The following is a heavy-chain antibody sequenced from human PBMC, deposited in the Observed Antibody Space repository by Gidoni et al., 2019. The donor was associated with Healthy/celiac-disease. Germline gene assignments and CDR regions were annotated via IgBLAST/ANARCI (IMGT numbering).Heavy chain of an antibody. CDR1: GFTFSRFA. D-gene: IGHD4-17*01. V-gene: IGHV3-23*01. J-gene: IGHJ6*02. CDR2: ISGSGGST. CDR3: AKNYGDYVKNYYYYYGMDV. Sequence: EVQLLESGGGLVQPGGSLRLSCAASGFTFSRFAMSWVRQAPGKGLEWVSAISGSGGSTYYADSVKGRFTISRDNSKNTLYLQMNSLRAEDTAVYYCAKNYGDYVKNYYYYYGMDVWGQGTTVTVSS.